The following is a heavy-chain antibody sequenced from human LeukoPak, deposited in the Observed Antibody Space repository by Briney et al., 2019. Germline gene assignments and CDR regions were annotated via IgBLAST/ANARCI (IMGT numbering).Heavy chain of an antibody. V-gene: IGHV1-2*02. D-gene: IGHD3-10*01. J-gene: IGHJ3*02. CDR2: INPNSGGT. CDR3: AREAGEFAFDI. Sequence: ASVKVSCKASGYTFTGYDMHWVRQAPRQGLEWMGWINPNSGGTNYAQKFQGRVTMTRDTSISTAYMELRRVTSDDTAVYYCAREAGEFAFDIWGQGTMVTVSS. CDR1: GYTFTGYD.